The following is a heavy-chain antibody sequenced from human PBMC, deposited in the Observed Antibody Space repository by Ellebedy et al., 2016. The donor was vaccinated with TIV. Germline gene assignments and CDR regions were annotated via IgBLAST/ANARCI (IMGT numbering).Heavy chain of an antibody. D-gene: IGHD3-16*01. CDR3: AKDIQVRFDYNYYYMDV. Sequence: SLKISXAASGFTFHDYAMHWVRQLPGRGLEWVSSITWNSGKTDYADSVKGRFTISRDNAKNSLYLQMNSLRPEDTALYYCAKDIQVRFDYNYYYMDVWGKGTTVTVSS. CDR2: ITWNSGKT. CDR1: GFTFHDYA. V-gene: IGHV3-9*01. J-gene: IGHJ6*03.